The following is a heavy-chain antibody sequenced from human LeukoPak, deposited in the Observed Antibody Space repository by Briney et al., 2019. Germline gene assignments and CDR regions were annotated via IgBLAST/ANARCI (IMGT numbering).Heavy chain of an antibody. D-gene: IGHD6-13*01. J-gene: IGHJ4*02. CDR3: ARDVSSRYERRDY. V-gene: IGHV3-7*01. CDR1: GFTFSSSW. Sequence: GGSLRLSCAASGFTFSSSWMSWVRQAAGKGLEWVANIKQDGSEKYYVGSVKGRFTISRDNAKNSLYLQMNSLRAEHPAGYYRARDVSSRYERRDYWGQGTLVTVSS. CDR2: IKQDGSEK.